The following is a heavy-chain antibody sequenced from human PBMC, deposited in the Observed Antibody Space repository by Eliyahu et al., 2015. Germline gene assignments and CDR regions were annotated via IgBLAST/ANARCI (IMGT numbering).Heavy chain of an antibody. D-gene: IGHD4-17*01. CDR2: MNPNAVNT. CDR1: XXTFTNYD. J-gene: IGHJ3*02. CDR3: ARDGVSDAFDI. Sequence: QVQLVQSGAEVKKPGASVKVSCKASXXTFTNYDINWVRQATGQGLEWMGWMNPNAVNTGYAQKFQGRVTMTRNTSINTAYMELSSLRSEDTAVYYCARDGVSDAFDIWGQGTMVTVSS. V-gene: IGHV1-8*01.